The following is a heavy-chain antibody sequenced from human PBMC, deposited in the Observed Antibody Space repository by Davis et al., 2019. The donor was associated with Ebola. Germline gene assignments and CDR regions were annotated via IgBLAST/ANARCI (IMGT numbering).Heavy chain of an antibody. V-gene: IGHV6-1*01. D-gene: IGHD4-17*01. CDR3: ARNGDYYYYGMDV. CDR1: GDSVSSNSAA. Sequence: SETLSLTCAISGDSVSSNSAAWNWIRQSPSRSLEWLGRTYYRSKWYNDYAVSVKSRITINPDTSKNQFSLQLNSVTAADTAVYYCARNGDYYYYGMDVWGQGTTVTVSS. J-gene: IGHJ6*02. CDR2: TYYRSKWYN.